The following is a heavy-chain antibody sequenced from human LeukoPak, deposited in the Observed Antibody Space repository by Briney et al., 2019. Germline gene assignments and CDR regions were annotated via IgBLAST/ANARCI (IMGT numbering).Heavy chain of an antibody. CDR3: AKDPARCMDV. J-gene: IGHJ6*03. CDR1: GLDFASHG. CDR2: VWADGRTK. V-gene: IGHV3-33*06. Sequence: GGSLRLSCAVSGLDFASHGFHWVRQAPGKGLEWVAAVWADGRTKEVAGTVKGRFTASRNNFENAVFLQMNDLRVEDTAMYYCAKDPARCMDVWGKGTTVSVSS.